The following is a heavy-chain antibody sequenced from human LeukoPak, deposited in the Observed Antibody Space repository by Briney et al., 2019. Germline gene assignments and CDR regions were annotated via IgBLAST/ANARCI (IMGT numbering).Heavy chain of an antibody. Sequence: SETLSLTCVVYGGSFSGYYWSWIRRPPGKGLEWIGEINHSRTTKYNTSLKSRVTISVDTSKNQFSLKLSSVTAADTAVYYCARPGGSSSSFDYWGQGTLVTVSS. CDR2: INHSRTT. V-gene: IGHV4-34*01. D-gene: IGHD6-6*01. CDR1: GGSFSGYY. CDR3: ARPGGSSSSFDY. J-gene: IGHJ4*02.